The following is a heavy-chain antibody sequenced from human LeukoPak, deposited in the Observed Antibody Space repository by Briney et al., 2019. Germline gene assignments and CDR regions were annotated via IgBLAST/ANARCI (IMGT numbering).Heavy chain of an antibody. V-gene: IGHV1-69*05. D-gene: IGHD1-26*01. CDR2: IIPIFGTA. Sequence: ASVKVSCKTSGYTFTTYGISWVRQAPGQGLEWMGGIIPIFGTANYAQKFQGRVTITTDESTSTAYMELRSLKSDDTAVYYCARHQGELRFYYYAMDVWGQGTTVTVSS. CDR3: ARHQGELRFYYYAMDV. CDR1: GYTFTTYG. J-gene: IGHJ6*02.